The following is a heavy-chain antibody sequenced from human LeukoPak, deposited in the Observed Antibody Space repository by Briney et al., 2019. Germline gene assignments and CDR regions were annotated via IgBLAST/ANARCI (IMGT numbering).Heavy chain of an antibody. V-gene: IGHV4-34*01. D-gene: IGHD1-14*01. CDR2: ISHDEGT. J-gene: IGHJ4*02. CDR3: ARGPDSRKAGY. Sequence: PSETLSLTCDIYGEFFTDYHFSWIRQPPGRGLEWIGEISHDEGTNYSPSLKSRVTISLDTSKNQYSLKLTSVTAADTPVYYCARGPDSRKAGYWGPGTLVTVSS. CDR1: GEFFTDYH.